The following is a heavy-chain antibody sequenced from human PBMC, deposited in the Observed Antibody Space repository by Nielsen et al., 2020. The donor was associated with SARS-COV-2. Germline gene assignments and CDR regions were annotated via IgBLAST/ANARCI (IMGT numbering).Heavy chain of an antibody. CDR1: GFTFSSYG. D-gene: IGHD6-19*01. CDR2: IRYDGSNK. CDR3: AKPQEQWLPPGDFDI. Sequence: GESLKISCAASGFTFSSYGMHWVRQAPGKGLEWVAFIRYDGSNKYYADSVKGRFTISRDNSKNTLYLQMNSLRAEDTAVYYCAKPQEQWLPPGDFDIWGQGTMVTVSS. J-gene: IGHJ3*02. V-gene: IGHV3-30*02.